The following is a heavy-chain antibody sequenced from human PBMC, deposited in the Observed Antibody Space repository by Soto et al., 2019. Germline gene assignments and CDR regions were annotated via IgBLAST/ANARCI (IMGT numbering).Heavy chain of an antibody. V-gene: IGHV1-69*13. CDR3: AREGSGYLISDYYGMDV. CDR1: GGTFSSYA. D-gene: IGHD5-12*01. CDR2: IIPIFGTA. Sequence: ASVKVSCKASGGTFSSYAISWVRQAPGQGLEWMGGIIPIFGTANYAQKFQDRVTITADESTSTAYMELSSPRSEDTAAYYCAREGSGYLISDYYGMDVWGQGTTVTVSS. J-gene: IGHJ6*02.